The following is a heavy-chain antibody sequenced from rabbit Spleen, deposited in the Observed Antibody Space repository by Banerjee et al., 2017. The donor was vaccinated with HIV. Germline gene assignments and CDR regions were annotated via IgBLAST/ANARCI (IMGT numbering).Heavy chain of an antibody. CDR2: IDTGSSGFT. D-gene: IGHD4-1*01. V-gene: IGHV1S40*01. Sequence: QSLEESGGDLVKPGASLTLTCIASGVSFSGNSYMCWVRQAPGKGLEWIACIDTGSSGFTYFASWAKGRFTISKTSSTTVTLQMTSLTAADTATYFCARDLDDVIGWNFGFWGPGTLVTVS. J-gene: IGHJ3*01. CDR3: ARDLDDVIGWNFGF. CDR1: GVSFSGNSY.